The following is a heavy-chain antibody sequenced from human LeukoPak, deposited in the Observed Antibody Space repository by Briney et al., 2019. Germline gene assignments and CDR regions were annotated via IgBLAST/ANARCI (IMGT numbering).Heavy chain of an antibody. Sequence: GGSLRLSCVTSGFTFSSHWMFGVRRAPGKGLEWVANVNQDGGAKFYVDSVKGRFTISRDNAKNSLYLHMTSLRVEGTAVYFCASKGGYDHHWGQGTLVTVSS. V-gene: IGHV3-7*01. CDR3: ASKGGYDHH. CDR1: GFTFSSHW. D-gene: IGHD5-12*01. J-gene: IGHJ4*02. CDR2: VNQDGGAK.